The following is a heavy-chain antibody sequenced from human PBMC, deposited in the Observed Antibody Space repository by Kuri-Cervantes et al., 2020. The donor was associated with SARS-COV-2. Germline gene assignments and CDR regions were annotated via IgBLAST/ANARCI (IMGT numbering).Heavy chain of an antibody. J-gene: IGHJ4*02. CDR3: ARVRGASYYFDY. V-gene: IGHV3-7*01. D-gene: IGHD1-26*01. CDR1: GFTFDDYG. Sequence: LSLTCAASGFTFDDYGMSWVRQAPGKGLEWVANIKQDGSEKYYVDSVKGRFTISRDNAKNSLYLQMNSLRAEDTAVYYCARVRGASYYFDYWGQGTLVTVSS. CDR2: IKQDGSEK.